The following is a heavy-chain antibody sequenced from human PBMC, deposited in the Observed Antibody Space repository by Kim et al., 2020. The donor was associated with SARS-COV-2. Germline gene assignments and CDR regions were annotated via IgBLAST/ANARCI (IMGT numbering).Heavy chain of an antibody. J-gene: IGHJ4*02. Sequence: ASVKVSCKASGYTFTTYGISWVRQAPGQGLEWMGWISVYNGKTNYAQKLQGRVTMTTDTSTTTGYMELKSLRYDDTAVYYCARDGFGGYQLANFEYWGQGTLVTISS. D-gene: IGHD2-2*01. CDR3: ARDGFGGYQLANFEY. V-gene: IGHV1-18*04. CDR2: ISVYNGKT. CDR1: GYTFTTYG.